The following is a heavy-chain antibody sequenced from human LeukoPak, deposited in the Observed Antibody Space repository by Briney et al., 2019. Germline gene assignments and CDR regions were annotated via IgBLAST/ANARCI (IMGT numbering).Heavy chain of an antibody. CDR3: ARPVRLAYSSSWYFDY. J-gene: IGHJ4*02. D-gene: IGHD6-13*01. CDR1: GGSISSSSYY. V-gene: IGHV4-39*01. Sequence: SETLSLTCTVSGGSISSSSYYWGWIRQPPGTGLEWIGSIYYSGSTYYNPSLKSRVTISVDTSKNQFSLKLSSVTAADTAVYYCARPVRLAYSSSWYFDYWGQGTLVTVSS. CDR2: IYYSGST.